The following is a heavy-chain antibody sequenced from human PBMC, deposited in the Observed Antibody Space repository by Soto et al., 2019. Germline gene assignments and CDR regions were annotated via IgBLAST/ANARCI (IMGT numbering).Heavy chain of an antibody. CDR1: GYTFTSYG. J-gene: IGHJ1*01. V-gene: IGHV1-18*01. CDR3: ARDLYYDSIGYPPLQH. Sequence: GASVKVSCKASGYTFTSYGISWVRQAPGQGLEWMGWISAYNGNTNYAQKLQGRVTMTTDTSTSTAYMELRSLRSDDTAVYYCARDLYYDSIGYPPLQHWGQGTLVTVSS. CDR2: ISAYNGNT. D-gene: IGHD3-22*01.